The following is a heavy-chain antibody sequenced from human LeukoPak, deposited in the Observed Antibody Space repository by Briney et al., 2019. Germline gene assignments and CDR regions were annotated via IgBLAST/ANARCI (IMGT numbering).Heavy chain of an antibody. Sequence: SETLSLTCTVSGGSISSYYWSWIRQPPGKGLEWIGYIYYSGSTNYNPSLKSRVTISVDTSKNQFSLKLSSVTTADTAVYYCARDYCSGGSCCSDYWGQGTLVTVSS. D-gene: IGHD2-15*01. CDR1: GGSISSYY. V-gene: IGHV4-59*01. CDR2: IYYSGST. CDR3: ARDYCSGGSCCSDY. J-gene: IGHJ4*02.